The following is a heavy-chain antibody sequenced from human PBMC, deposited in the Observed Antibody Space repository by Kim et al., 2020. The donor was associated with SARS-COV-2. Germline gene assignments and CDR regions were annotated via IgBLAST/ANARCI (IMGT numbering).Heavy chain of an antibody. CDR2: IIPIFGTA. CDR1: GGTFSSYA. V-gene: IGHV1-69*13. CDR3: ARVIWGSYRSLNYDFDY. D-gene: IGHD3-16*02. Sequence: SVKVSCKASGGTFSSYAISWVRQAPGQGLEWMGGIIPIFGTANYAQKFQGRVTITADESTSTAYMELSSLRSEDTAVYYCARVIWGSYRSLNYDFDYWGQGTLVTVSS. J-gene: IGHJ4*02.